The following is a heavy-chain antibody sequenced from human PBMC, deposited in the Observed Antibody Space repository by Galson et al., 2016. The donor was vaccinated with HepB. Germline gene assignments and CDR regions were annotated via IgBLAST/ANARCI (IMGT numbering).Heavy chain of an antibody. J-gene: IGHJ4*02. CDR1: GYTFTGYY. Sequence: SVKVSCKASGYTFTGYYIHWVRQAPGQGLEWMGWVNPTSGGARYAQNFQGKVTMTRDTSISTAYVERSGLRSDDTAVYYCARLFWSSPYFDYWGQGTLVTVSS. CDR2: VNPTSGGA. V-gene: IGHV1-2*02. D-gene: IGHD3-9*01. CDR3: ARLFWSSPYFDY.